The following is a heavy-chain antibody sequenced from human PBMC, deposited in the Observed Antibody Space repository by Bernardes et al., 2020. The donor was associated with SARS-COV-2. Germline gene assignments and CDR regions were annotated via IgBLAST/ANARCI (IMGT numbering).Heavy chain of an antibody. V-gene: IGHV3-48*03. D-gene: IGHD3-10*01. Sequence: GGSLRLSCAASGFIFSSYEMNWVRQAPGKGLEWVSYISSSGSSIYYAESVKGRFTISRDNAKNSLYLQMNSLRAEDTAVYYCAINLWFGDPTGLWGQGTLVTVSS. CDR1: GFIFSSYE. CDR3: AINLWFGDPTGL. J-gene: IGHJ4*02. CDR2: ISSSGSSI.